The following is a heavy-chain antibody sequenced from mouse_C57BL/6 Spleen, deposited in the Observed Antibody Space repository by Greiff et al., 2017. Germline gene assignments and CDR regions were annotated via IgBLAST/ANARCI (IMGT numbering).Heavy chain of an antibody. CDR3: ARSEYTKGDAMDY. D-gene: IGHD1-3*01. Sequence: EVQLQQSGPGMVKPSQSLSLTCTVTGYSITSGYDWHWIRHFPGNKLEWMGYISYSGSTNYNPSLKSRISITHDTSKNHFFLKLNSVTTEDTATYYCARSEYTKGDAMDYWGQGTSVTVSS. J-gene: IGHJ4*01. CDR1: GYSITSGYD. V-gene: IGHV3-1*01. CDR2: ISYSGST.